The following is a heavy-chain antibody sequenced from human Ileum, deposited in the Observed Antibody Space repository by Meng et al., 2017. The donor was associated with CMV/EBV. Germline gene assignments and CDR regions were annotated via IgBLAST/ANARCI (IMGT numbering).Heavy chain of an antibody. J-gene: IGHJ5*02. CDR1: AISRGDYY. Sequence: AISRGDYYWSWSRQPPGKGLEWIGFIKYSGRTYYNPPLTSRVTISLDTSENHFSLRLSSVTAADTAVYYCARTQDCSTTSCYTGFDPWGQGTLVTVSS. D-gene: IGHD2-2*01. CDR2: IKYSGRT. CDR3: ARTQDCSTTSCYTGFDP. V-gene: IGHV4-30-4*08.